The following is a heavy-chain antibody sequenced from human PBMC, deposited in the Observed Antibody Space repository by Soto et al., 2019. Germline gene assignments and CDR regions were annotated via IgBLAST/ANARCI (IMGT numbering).Heavy chain of an antibody. V-gene: IGHV3-23*01. D-gene: IGHD6-19*01. CDR2: ISGSGGST. CDR1: GFTFSSYA. J-gene: IGHJ4*02. CDR3: AKLGQQWLVGGFFDY. Sequence: EVQLLETGGVLVQPGGSLRLSCAASGFTFSSYAMSWVRQAPGKGLEWVSAISGSGGSTYYADSVKGRFTISRDNSKNTLYLQMNSLRAEDTAVYYCAKLGQQWLVGGFFDYWGQGTLVTVSS.